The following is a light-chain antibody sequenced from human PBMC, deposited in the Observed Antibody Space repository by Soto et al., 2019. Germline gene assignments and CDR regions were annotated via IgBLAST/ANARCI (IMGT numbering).Light chain of an antibody. CDR2: GAY. CDR3: QQYGNSPIT. J-gene: IGKJ5*01. V-gene: IGKV3-15*01. Sequence: EVVVTQSPATLSVSPGERVTLSCRASQSFRSNVAWDQQKPGQAARLLIYGAYTRATGIPARFSGSGSGTELTLTISRLQPEDFAVYYCQQYGNSPITVGQGTRREN. CDR1: QSFRSN.